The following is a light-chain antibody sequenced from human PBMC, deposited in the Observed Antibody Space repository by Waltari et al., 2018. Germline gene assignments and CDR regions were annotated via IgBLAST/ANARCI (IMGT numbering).Light chain of an antibody. CDR2: GDN. J-gene: IGLJ3*02. V-gene: IGLV2-23*01. Sequence: QPALTQPASVSGSPGKSITIPCAGTTRDVGSYNLVSWYQQPPGKAPKLMIYGDNKRPSGVSNPLSGYKSGTTDPLTIPGLQAEDEADDYCCSYAGSAILVCGGGSKLAVL. CDR3: CSYAGSAILV. CDR1: TRDVGSYNL.